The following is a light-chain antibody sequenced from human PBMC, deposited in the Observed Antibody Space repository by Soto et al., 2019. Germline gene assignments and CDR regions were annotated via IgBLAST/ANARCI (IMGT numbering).Light chain of an antibody. J-gene: IGLJ3*02. CDR1: SSDVGGYNY. V-gene: IGLV2-14*01. Sequence: QSVLTQPASVSGSPGQSITISCTGTSSDVGGYNYVSWYQHLPGKAPKLMIYGVSNRPSGVSNRFSGSKSGNTASLTISGLQAEDEADYYCSSYTSNNTPWVFGGGTKVTVL. CDR2: GVS. CDR3: SSYTSNNTPWV.